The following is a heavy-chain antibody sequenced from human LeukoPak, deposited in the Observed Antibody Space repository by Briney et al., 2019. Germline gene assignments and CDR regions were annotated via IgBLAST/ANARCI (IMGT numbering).Heavy chain of an antibody. CDR2: IKQDGSEK. D-gene: IGHD4-17*01. CDR3: ARDLVYGDYVDY. J-gene: IGHJ4*02. CDR1: GFTFSSYW. Sequence: GGSLRLSCAASGFTFSSYWMSWVRQAPGKGLEWVANIKQDGSEKYYVDSVKGRFTISRDNAKNSLYLQMNSLRAEDTAVYYCARDLVYGDYVDYWAREPWSPSPQ. V-gene: IGHV3-7*01.